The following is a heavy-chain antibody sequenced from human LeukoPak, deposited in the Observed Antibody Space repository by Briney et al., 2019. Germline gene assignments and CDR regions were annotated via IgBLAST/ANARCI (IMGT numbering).Heavy chain of an antibody. J-gene: IGHJ4*02. CDR2: IWNDGSDT. Sequence: PGGSLRLSCTTSGFTFSHYAMHWVRQAPGKGLEWVAVIWNDGSDTYYGDSVKGRFTISRDNAKNSLYLQMNSLRAEDTAVYYCARGSSTHGKYYFDCWGQGTLVTVSS. CDR3: ARGSSTHGKYYFDC. V-gene: IGHV3-33*01. CDR1: GFTFSHYA. D-gene: IGHD2-2*01.